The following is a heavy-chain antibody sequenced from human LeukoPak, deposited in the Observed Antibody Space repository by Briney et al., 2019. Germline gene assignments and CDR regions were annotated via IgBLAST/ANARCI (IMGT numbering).Heavy chain of an antibody. V-gene: IGHV4-34*01. CDR3: ARGYGSSGPRTQNYYGMDV. Sequence: PSETLSLTCAVYGGSFSGYYWSWIRQPPGKGLEWIGEINHSGSTNYNPSLKSRVTISVDTSKNQFSLKLSSVTAADTAVYYCARGYGSSGPRTQNYYGMDVWGQGTTVTVSS. J-gene: IGHJ6*02. CDR1: GGSFSGYY. CDR2: INHSGST. D-gene: IGHD3-22*01.